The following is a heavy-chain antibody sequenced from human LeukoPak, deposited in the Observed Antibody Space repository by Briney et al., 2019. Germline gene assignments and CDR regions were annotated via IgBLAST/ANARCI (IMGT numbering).Heavy chain of an antibody. J-gene: IGHJ4*02. CDR2: IYSGGNT. CDR3: ATGLPMAQGVIFGY. D-gene: IGHD3-10*01. Sequence: GGSLRLSCAASGFTVSSHYMSWVRQAPGKGLEWVSVIYSGGNTYYADSVKGRFTISRDNSMNTLYLQMNSLRAEDTAVYYCATGLPMAQGVIFGYWGQGTLVTVSS. V-gene: IGHV3-53*01. CDR1: GFTVSSHY.